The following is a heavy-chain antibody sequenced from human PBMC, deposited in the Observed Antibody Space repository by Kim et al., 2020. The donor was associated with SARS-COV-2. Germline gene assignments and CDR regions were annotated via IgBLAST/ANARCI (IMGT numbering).Heavy chain of an antibody. CDR3: AGKSQLWSGLSLDY. Sequence: PPLRSRATISENTSKNQFSLKLSSVTAADRAVYYCAGKSQLWSGLSLDYWGQGTLVTVSS. D-gene: IGHD3-3*01. V-gene: IGHV4-59*01. J-gene: IGHJ4*02.